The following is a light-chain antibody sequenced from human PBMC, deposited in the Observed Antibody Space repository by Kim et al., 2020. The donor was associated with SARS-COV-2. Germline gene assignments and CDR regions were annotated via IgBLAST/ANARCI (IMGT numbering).Light chain of an antibody. CDR1: QSNSMW. Sequence: NLSASVGDRVIITCRASQSNSMWLAWYQQKPGKAPKLLISKASSLQSGVPSRFSGSGSGTQFTLTISSLQPDDFGTYYCQQYDNYFGQGTKLEI. V-gene: IGKV1-5*03. CDR3: QQYDNY. J-gene: IGKJ2*01. CDR2: KAS.